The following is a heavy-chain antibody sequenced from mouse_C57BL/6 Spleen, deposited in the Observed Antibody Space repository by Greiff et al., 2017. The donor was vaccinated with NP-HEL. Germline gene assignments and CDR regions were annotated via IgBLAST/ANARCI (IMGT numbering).Heavy chain of an antibody. D-gene: IGHD2-2*01. CDR3: ARGGGYDNAMDY. J-gene: IGHJ4*01. V-gene: IGHV3-6*01. CDR1: GYSITSGYY. CDR2: ISYDGSN. Sequence: EVKLEESGPGLVKPSQSLSLTCSVTGYSITSGYYWNWIRQFPGNKLEWMGYISYDGSNNYNPSLKNRISITRDTSKNQFFLKLNSVTTEDTATYYCARGGGYDNAMDYWGQGTSVTVSS.